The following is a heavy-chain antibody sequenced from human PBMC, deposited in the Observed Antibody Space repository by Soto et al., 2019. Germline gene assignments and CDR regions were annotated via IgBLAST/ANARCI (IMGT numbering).Heavy chain of an antibody. D-gene: IGHD6-13*01. J-gene: IGHJ5*02. Sequence: QITLKESGPTLVKPTQTLTLTCTFSGFSLSTSGVGVGWIRQPPGKALEWLALIYWNNDKRYSPSLKNRLPITRDTSKNPVVLTMTNMDPADTATYYSAHRWYSNWFDPWGQGTLVTVSS. CDR3: AHRWYSNWFDP. CDR1: GFSLSTSGVG. V-gene: IGHV2-5*01. CDR2: IYWNNDK.